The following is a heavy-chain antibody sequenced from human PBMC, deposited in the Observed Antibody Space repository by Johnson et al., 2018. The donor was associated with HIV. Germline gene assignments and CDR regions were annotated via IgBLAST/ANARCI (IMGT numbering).Heavy chain of an antibody. CDR3: ANPTGSDAFDI. V-gene: IGHV3-30-3*01. Sequence: QVQLVESGGGLVQPGGSLRLSCAASGFTVSSNYMSWVRQAPGKGLEWVAVISHDGSNKYYADSVKGRFTISRDNSKNTLYLHMNSLRAEDTAVYYCANPTGSDAFDIWGQGTMVTVSS. D-gene: IGHD1-1*01. CDR2: ISHDGSNK. CDR1: GFTVSSNY. J-gene: IGHJ3*02.